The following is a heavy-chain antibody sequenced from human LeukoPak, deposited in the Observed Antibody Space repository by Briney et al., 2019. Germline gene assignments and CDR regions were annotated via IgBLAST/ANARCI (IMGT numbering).Heavy chain of an antibody. CDR3: ARADYGDYAYYFDY. V-gene: IGHV1-18*01. D-gene: IGHD4-17*01. J-gene: IGHJ4*02. Sequence: ASVKVSCKASGYTFTSYGISWVRQAPGQGLEWMGWISAYNGNTNYAQKLQGRVTMTTDTSTSTAYMELRSLRSDDTAVYYCARADYGDYAYYFDYWGQGTLVTVSS. CDR2: ISAYNGNT. CDR1: GYTFTSYG.